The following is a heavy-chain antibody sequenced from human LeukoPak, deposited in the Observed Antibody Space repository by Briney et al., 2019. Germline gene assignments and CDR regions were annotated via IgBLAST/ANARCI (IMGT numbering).Heavy chain of an antibody. J-gene: IGHJ4*02. Sequence: GGSLRLSCAASGLTLSSYTMSWVRQAQGKGLEWFSSISGSEGYTYYADSVKGRFTISRDNSENTLYLQMSSLRAEDTAVYYCATPTTYFHDSSAFDWGQGTLVTVSS. V-gene: IGHV3-23*01. CDR2: ISGSEGYT. D-gene: IGHD3-22*01. CDR1: GLTLSSYT. CDR3: ATPTTYFHDSSAFD.